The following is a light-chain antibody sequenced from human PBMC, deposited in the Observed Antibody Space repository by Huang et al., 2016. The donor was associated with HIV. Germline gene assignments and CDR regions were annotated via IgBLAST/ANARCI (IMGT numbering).Light chain of an antibody. CDR3: QHFDNLALT. Sequence: DIQMTQSPSSLSASVGDRVTITCQASQDISNYLNWYQQKPGKAPKLLIYDASNLETGVPSRFSGSGPGTDFTFTISSLQPEDIATYYCQHFDNLALTFGGGTKVQIK. CDR2: DAS. V-gene: IGKV1-33*01. J-gene: IGKJ4*01. CDR1: QDISNY.